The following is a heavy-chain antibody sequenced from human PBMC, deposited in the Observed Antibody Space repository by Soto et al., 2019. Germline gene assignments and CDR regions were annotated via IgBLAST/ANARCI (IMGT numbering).Heavy chain of an antibody. V-gene: IGHV3-30*18. CDR2: ISYDGSNK. CDR1: GFTFSSYG. CDR3: AKDASDYDFWSGYYAFDY. D-gene: IGHD3-3*01. J-gene: IGHJ4*02. Sequence: GGSLRLSCAASGFTFSSYGMHWVRQAPGKGLEWVAVISYDGSNKYYADSVKGRFTISRDNSKNTLYLQMNSLRAEDTAVYYCAKDASDYDFWSGYYAFDYWGQGTLVTVS.